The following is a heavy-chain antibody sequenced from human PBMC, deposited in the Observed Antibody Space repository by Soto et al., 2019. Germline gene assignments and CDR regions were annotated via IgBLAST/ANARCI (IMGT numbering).Heavy chain of an antibody. CDR1: GFTFSSYG. D-gene: IGHD3-9*01. CDR3: AKVLLRYLDWLGVDV. J-gene: IGHJ6*02. CDR2: ISYDGSNK. Sequence: QVQLVESGGGVVQPGRSLRLSCAASGFTFSSYGMHWVRQAPGKGLEWVAVISYDGSNKYYADSVKGRFTISRDNSKNTLYLQMNSLRAEDTAVYYGAKVLLRYLDWLGVDVWGQGSTVTVSS. V-gene: IGHV3-30*18.